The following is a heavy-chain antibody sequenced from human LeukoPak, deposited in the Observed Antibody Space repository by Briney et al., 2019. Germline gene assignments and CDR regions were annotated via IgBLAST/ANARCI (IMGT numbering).Heavy chain of an antibody. CDR1: GYIFTSYG. Sequence: ASVKVSCMASGYIFTSYGITWVRHPPGQGLEWMGWISAYNGNTNYAQKLQGRVTMTTDTSTSTAYMELRSLRSDDTAVYYCARGGSPYSRSWYDGRRMKYNWFDPWGQGTLVTVSS. V-gene: IGHV1-18*01. J-gene: IGHJ5*02. CDR2: ISAYNGNT. CDR3: ARGGSPYSRSWYDGRRMKYNWFDP. D-gene: IGHD6-13*01.